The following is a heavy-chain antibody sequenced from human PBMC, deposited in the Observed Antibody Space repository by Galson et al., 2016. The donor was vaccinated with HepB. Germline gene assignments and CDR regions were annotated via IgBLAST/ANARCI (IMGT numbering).Heavy chain of an antibody. CDR1: GFTFSSYG. CDR2: IWYGGSNK. J-gene: IGHJ4*02. Sequence: SLRLSCAASGFTFSSYGMHWVRQAPGKGLEWVAVIWYGGSNKYYADSVKGRFTISRDNSKNTLYLQMNSLRAEDTAVYYCARRAGSSWYSDYWGQGTLVTVSS. CDR3: ARRAGSSWYSDY. V-gene: IGHV3-33*01. D-gene: IGHD6-13*01.